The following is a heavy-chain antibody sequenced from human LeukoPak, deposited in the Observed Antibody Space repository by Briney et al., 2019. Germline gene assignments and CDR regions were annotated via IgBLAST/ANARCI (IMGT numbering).Heavy chain of an antibody. CDR3: ARANVLGYCSGGSCYSEDY. CDR2: ISYDGSNK. V-gene: IGHV3-30-3*01. Sequence: GGSLRLSCAASGFTFSSYAMHWVRQAPGKGLEWVAVISYDGSNKYYTDSVKGRFTISRDNSKNTLYLQMNSLRAEDTAVYYCARANVLGYCSGGSCYSEDYWGQGTLVTVSS. J-gene: IGHJ4*02. D-gene: IGHD2-15*01. CDR1: GFTFSSYA.